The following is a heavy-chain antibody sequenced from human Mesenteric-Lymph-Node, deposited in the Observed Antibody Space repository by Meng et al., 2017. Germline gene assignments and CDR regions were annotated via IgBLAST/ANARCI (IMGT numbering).Heavy chain of an antibody. CDR2: IYHSGST. V-gene: IGHV4-4*02. J-gene: IGHJ4*02. D-gene: IGHD3-22*01. Sequence: QEKLQEAGPGLVKPSETLSLTCAVSGGSISSINWWTWVRQPPGKGLEWIGEIYHSGSTNYNPSLKSRVTISVDKSKNQFSLKLNSVTAADTAVYYCASSDYYRSDYWGQGTLVTVFS. CDR3: ASSDYYRSDY. CDR1: GGSISSINW.